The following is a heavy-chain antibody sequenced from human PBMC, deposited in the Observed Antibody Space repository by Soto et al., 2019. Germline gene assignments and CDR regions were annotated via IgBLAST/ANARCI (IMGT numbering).Heavy chain of an antibody. Sequence: SETLSLTCTVSGGSISSYYWSWIRQPPGKGLEWIGYIYYSGSTNYNPSLKSRVTISVDTSKNQFSLKLSSVTAADTAVYYCARSPVDTAIGIRFDPWGQGTLVTVSS. CDR2: IYYSGST. CDR3: ARSPVDTAIGIRFDP. V-gene: IGHV4-59*01. CDR1: GGSISSYY. J-gene: IGHJ5*02. D-gene: IGHD5-18*01.